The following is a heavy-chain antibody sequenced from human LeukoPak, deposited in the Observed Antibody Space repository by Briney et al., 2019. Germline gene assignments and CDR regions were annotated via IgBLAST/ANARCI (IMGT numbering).Heavy chain of an antibody. Sequence: PGGSLRLSCAASGFTFSSYWMSWVRQAPGKGLEWVSSISSSSSYIYYADSVKGRFTISRDNAKNSLYLQMNSLRAEDTAVYYCARGPTSGFDPWGQGTLVTVSS. V-gene: IGHV3-21*01. CDR2: ISSSSSYI. CDR3: ARGPTSGFDP. CDR1: GFTFSSYW. J-gene: IGHJ5*02.